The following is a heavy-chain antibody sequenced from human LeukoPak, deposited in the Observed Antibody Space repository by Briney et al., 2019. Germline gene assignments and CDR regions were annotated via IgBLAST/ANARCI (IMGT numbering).Heavy chain of an antibody. Sequence: PSDTLALTCAVYVGSFSGYYWSWIRQPPGKGLEWIGEINHSGSTNYNPSLKSRVTISVDTSKNQFSLKLSSVTAADTAVYYCARGLRSYFGYFDYWGQGTLVTVSS. CDR2: INHSGST. V-gene: IGHV4-34*01. D-gene: IGHD1-26*01. J-gene: IGHJ4*02. CDR1: VGSFSGYY. CDR3: ARGLRSYFGYFDY.